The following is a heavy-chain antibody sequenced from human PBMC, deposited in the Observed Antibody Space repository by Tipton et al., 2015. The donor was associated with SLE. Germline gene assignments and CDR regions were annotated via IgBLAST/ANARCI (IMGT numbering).Heavy chain of an antibody. CDR1: GYSLNRGYF. D-gene: IGHD2-2*03. CDR2: VSPSGKT. CDR3: ARDGYFYSDDGCYFDY. Sequence: GLVKPSETLSLTCDVSGYSLNRGYFWGWVRQSPGKDLDWIGIVSPSGKTNYNPALKTRVTVSMDKSRNQFSLKLRSVTAADTAIYYCARDGYFYSDDGCYFDYWGQGILVTVSS. V-gene: IGHV4-38-2*02. J-gene: IGHJ4*02.